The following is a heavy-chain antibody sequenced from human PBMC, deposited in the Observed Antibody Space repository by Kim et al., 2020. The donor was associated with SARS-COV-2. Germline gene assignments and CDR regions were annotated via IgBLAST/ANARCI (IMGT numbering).Heavy chain of an antibody. CDR3: AKDEGYCSSTMCYSFYYYMDV. V-gene: IGHV3-23*01. CDR1: GFTFSSYA. J-gene: IGHJ6*03. Sequence: GGSLRLSCAASGFTFSSYAMSWVRQAPGKGLEWVSVISCSGGSTYYADSVKGRFTISRGNSKDTLYLQMNSLRAEDTAVYYCAKDEGYCSSTMCYSFYYYMDVWGEGSTVTVSS. CDR2: ISCSGGST. D-gene: IGHD2-2*01.